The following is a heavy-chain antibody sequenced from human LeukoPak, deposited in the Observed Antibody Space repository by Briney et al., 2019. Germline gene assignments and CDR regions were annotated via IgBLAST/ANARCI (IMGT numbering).Heavy chain of an antibody. J-gene: IGHJ4*02. CDR2: ISGSGGRT. CDR3: AKGSSIAVAATPFDY. V-gene: IGHV3-23*01. CDR1: GFTLSSYA. D-gene: IGHD6-19*01. Sequence: GGSLRLSCAASGFTLSSYAISWVRQAAGKGREWVSAISGSGGRTYYTASVKGRFTISRDNSKNTLYLQMNSLRAEDTAVSYCAKGSSIAVAATPFDYWGQGTLVTVSS.